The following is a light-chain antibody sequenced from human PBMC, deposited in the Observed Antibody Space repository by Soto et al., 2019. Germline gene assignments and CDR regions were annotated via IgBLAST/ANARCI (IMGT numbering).Light chain of an antibody. Sequence: EIVLTQSPGTLSLSPGERATLSCRASQSISRNLAWYQHRPGRAPRLLIYGVSTRAAGIPARFSGSGSETEFTLTISSLQSEDFAVYYCQQRSNWPPYTFGQGTRLEIK. CDR1: QSISRN. CDR3: QQRSNWPPYT. J-gene: IGKJ5*01. CDR2: GVS. V-gene: IGKV3-15*01.